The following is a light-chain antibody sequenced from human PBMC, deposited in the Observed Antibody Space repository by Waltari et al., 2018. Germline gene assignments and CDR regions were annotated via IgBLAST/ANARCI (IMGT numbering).Light chain of an antibody. J-gene: IGKJ1*01. CDR3: QQYYTFPKT. V-gene: IGKV1-5*03. CDR1: QSVNGW. CDR2: KTS. Sequence: DIQLTQSPSTLSASVGDRVTNSCRASQSVNGWLAWYQQIPGKAPKVLIYKTSRLQSGVPSRFSGSGSGTEFTLTISCLQPDDFATYYCQQYYTFPKTFGQGTKV.